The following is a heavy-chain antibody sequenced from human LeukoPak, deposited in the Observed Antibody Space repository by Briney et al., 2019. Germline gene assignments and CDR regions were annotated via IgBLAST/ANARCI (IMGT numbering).Heavy chain of an antibody. D-gene: IGHD4-17*01. CDR2: IYYSGST. CDR3: AREQDSGDYRGDAFDI. CDR1: VGSITTDN. V-gene: IGHV4-59*01. J-gene: IGHJ3*02. Sequence: PSETLCVTPTLPVGSITTDNWSSGRQPPGKRLGWIGQIYYSGSTSYNPSLKSRVTISVDTSKNQFSLKLSSVTAADTAVYYCAREQDSGDYRGDAFDIWGQGTMVTVSS.